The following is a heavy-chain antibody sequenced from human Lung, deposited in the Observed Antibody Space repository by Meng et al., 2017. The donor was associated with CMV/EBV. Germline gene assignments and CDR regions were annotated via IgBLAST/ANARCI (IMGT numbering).Heavy chain of an antibody. CDR3: TTDRTWVGGVEN. Sequence: ASAFTCSNVWMGWVRQARGKGLEWVGRIKSETDGGTTDYAAPVKGRFTISRDESKNTLYLQMNSLKTDDTAVYYCTTDRTWVGGVENWGQGTLVTVSS. D-gene: IGHD3-10*01. V-gene: IGHV3-15*01. CDR1: AFTCSNVW. CDR2: IKSETDGGTT. J-gene: IGHJ4*02.